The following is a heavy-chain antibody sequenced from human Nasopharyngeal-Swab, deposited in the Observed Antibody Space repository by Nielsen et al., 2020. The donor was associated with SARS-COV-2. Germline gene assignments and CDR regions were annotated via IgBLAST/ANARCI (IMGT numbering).Heavy chain of an antibody. J-gene: IGHJ4*02. Sequence: GGSLRLSCSASGFTFSYYAMHWVRQAPGKGLEYVSAISDNGGSTYYADSVKGRFTISRDNSRNTLYLQMSSLRAEDTAVYYCVKKTIERSYGYWGQGTLVTVSS. D-gene: IGHD1-26*01. V-gene: IGHV3-64D*08. CDR1: GFTFSYYA. CDR3: VKKTIERSYGY. CDR2: ISDNGGST.